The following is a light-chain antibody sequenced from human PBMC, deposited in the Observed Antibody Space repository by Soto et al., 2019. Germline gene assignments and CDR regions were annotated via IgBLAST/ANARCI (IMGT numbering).Light chain of an antibody. CDR2: GAS. CDR1: QSVSSSY. Sequence: EIVLTQSPGTLSLSPGERATLSCRASQSVSSSYLAWYQQKPGQAPRLLIYGASSRATGSPDRFSGSGSVTDFTLTISRLEPEDVAVYYCQQYGSSHRITFGPGTKVDIK. CDR3: QQYGSSHRIT. J-gene: IGKJ3*01. V-gene: IGKV3-20*01.